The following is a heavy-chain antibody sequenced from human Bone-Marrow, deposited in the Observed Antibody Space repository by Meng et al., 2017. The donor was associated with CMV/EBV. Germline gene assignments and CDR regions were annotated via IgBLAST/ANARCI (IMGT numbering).Heavy chain of an antibody. CDR2: INTHSGGT. V-gene: IGHV1-2*02. CDR1: GYTFRGYF. CDR3: ARVPSARAIRYFVY. J-gene: IGHJ4*02. D-gene: IGHD3-9*01. Sequence: SGYTFRGYFIPWVRQAPGQGLEWMGWINTHSGGTDYAQKFEGRVTMTRDTSISTAYMELNGLTSDDTAVYFCARVPSARAIRYFVYWGQGTLVTVSS.